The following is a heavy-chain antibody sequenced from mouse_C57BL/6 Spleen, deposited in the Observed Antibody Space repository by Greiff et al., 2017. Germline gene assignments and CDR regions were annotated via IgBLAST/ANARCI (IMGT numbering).Heavy chain of an antibody. CDR2: IDPSDSYT. V-gene: IGHV1-69*01. Sequence: VPLQQPGAELVMPGASVKLSCKASGYTFTSYWMHWVKQRPGQGLEWIGEIDPSDSYTNSNQKFKGKSTLTVDKSSSTAYMQLSSLTCGDTAVDYCARRTFGVDYWGQGTTLTVSS. CDR1: GYTFTSYW. J-gene: IGHJ2*01. CDR3: ARRTFGVDY.